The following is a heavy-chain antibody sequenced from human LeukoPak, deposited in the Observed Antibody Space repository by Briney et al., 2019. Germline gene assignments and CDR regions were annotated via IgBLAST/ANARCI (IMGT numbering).Heavy chain of an antibody. D-gene: IGHD6-19*01. CDR1: GYSFTAYW. J-gene: IGHJ4*02. V-gene: IGHV5-51*01. CDR3: VRHPQRSGWSHFDY. Sequence: GESLKISCKVSGYSFTAYWIGWVRQMPGMGLEWVAITYPGDSNTVYSASFQGQVTISADTSISAAYLQWNSLRASDTAMYFCVRHPQRSGWSHFDYWGQGTLVTVSP. CDR2: TYPGDSNT.